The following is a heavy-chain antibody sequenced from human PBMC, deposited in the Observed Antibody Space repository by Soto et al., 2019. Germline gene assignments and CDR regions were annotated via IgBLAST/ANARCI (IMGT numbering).Heavy chain of an antibody. CDR2: ISGNGGTT. D-gene: IGHD6-19*01. J-gene: IGHJ4*02. CDR1: GFTFSSYA. Sequence: GGSLRLSCAASGFTFSSYAMSWVRQAPGKGLEWVSSISGNGGTTYYVDSVKGRFTISRDNSKNTLYLQMNSLRAGDTAVYYCAKTPRPTYSSASDYWGQGTLVTVSS. V-gene: IGHV3-23*01. CDR3: AKTPRPTYSSASDY.